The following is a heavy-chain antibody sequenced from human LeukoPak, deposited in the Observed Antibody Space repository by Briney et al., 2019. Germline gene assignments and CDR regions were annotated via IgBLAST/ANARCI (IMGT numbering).Heavy chain of an antibody. V-gene: IGHV1-69*13. D-gene: IGHD3-10*01. J-gene: IGHJ6*03. CDR2: IIPIFGTA. CDR1: GGTFSSYA. CDR3: ASDTGVYGSGSYHPDYYYYYMDV. Sequence: ASVKVSCKASGGTFSSYAISWVRQAPGQGLEWMGGIIPIFGTANYAQKFQGRVTITADESTSTAYMELSSLRSEDTAVYYCASDTGVYGSGSYHPDYYYYYMDVWGKGTTVTISS.